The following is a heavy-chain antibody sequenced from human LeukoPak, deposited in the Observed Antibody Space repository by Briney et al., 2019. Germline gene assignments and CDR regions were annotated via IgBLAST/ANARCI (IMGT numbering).Heavy chain of an antibody. CDR2: IYYTGST. V-gene: IGHV4-59*01. J-gene: IGHJ4*02. CDR1: GGSISSYY. Sequence: SETVSLTCTVSGGSISSYYWSWIRQPPGKGLEWIGYIYYTGSTNYNPSLKSRVTISVDTSKNQFSLKLSSVTAADTAVYYCARGALISYSYGPFDYWGQGTLVTVSS. D-gene: IGHD5-18*01. CDR3: ARGALISYSYGPFDY.